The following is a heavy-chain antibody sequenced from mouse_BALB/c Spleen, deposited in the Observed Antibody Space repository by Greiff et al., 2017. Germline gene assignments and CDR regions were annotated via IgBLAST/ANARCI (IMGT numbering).Heavy chain of an antibody. Sequence: QVQLQQPGSELVKPGASVKLSCKASGYTFTSYYMYWVKQRPGQGLEWIGGINPSNGGTNFNEKFKSKATLTVDKSSSTAYMQLSSLTSEDSAVYYCTRDSIYDGYPLFDDWGQGTTLTVSS. CDR1: GYTFTSYY. D-gene: IGHD2-3*01. J-gene: IGHJ2*01. V-gene: IGHV1S81*02. CDR2: INPSNGGT. CDR3: TRDSIYDGYPLFDD.